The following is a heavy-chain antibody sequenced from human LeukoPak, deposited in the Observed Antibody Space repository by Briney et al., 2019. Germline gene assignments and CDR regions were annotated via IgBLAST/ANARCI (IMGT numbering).Heavy chain of an antibody. D-gene: IGHD6-19*01. Sequence: SGTLSLTCAVSGGSISSSNWWSWIRQPAGKGLEWIGRIYTSGSTNYNPSLKSRVTISVDTSKNQFSLKLNSVTAADTAVYYCARGYSSGWFLDYWGQGTLVTVSS. V-gene: IGHV4-61*02. CDR1: GGSISSSNW. J-gene: IGHJ4*02. CDR3: ARGYSSGWFLDY. CDR2: IYTSGST.